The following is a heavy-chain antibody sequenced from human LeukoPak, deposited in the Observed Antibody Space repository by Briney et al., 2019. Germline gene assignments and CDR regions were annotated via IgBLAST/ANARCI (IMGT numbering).Heavy chain of an antibody. J-gene: IGHJ4*02. CDR2: IYHSGST. CDR1: GGSISSSNW. Sequence: KPSGTLSLTCAVSGGSISSSNWWSWVRQPPGKGLEWIGEIYHSGSTNYNPSLKSRVTISVDTSKSQFSLKLSSVTAADTAVYYCARLTRRSGNYFDYWGQGTLVTVSS. D-gene: IGHD1-1*01. CDR3: ARLTRRSGNYFDY. V-gene: IGHV4-4*02.